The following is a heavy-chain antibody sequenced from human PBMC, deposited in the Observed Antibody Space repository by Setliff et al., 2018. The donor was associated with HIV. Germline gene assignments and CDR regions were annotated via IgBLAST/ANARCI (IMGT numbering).Heavy chain of an antibody. CDR2: IYYGGSN. CDR1: GGSITSSSYY. Sequence: PSETLSLTCTVSGGSITSSSYYWAWIRQPPGKGLEWIGSIYYGGSNYYNPSLKSRITFSADTSNNQFSLNLSSVTAADTAVYYCARDLEMATSTYWYFDLWGRGRMVTVSS. D-gene: IGHD5-12*01. V-gene: IGHV4-39*02. J-gene: IGHJ2*01. CDR3: ARDLEMATSTYWYFDL.